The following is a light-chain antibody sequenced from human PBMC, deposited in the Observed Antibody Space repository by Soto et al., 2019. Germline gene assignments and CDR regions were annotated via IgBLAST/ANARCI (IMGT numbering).Light chain of an antibody. CDR1: HDIDNF. CDR3: QHYDFLLRRT. Sequence: DIQMIQSPSSLSASIGDRVTITCQASHDIDNFLNWYQQKPGKAPKLLIYDAFNLETGVPSRFSGSGSGTDFTLTINSLQPEYIATYYCQHYDFLLRRTFGQGTKLEIK. CDR2: DAF. J-gene: IGKJ1*01. V-gene: IGKV1-33*01.